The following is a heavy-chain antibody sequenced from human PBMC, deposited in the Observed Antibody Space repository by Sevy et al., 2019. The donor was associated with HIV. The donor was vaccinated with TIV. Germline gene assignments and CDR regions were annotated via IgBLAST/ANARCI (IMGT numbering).Heavy chain of an antibody. CDR3: ARSTNSAALDY. J-gene: IGHJ4*02. D-gene: IGHD2-2*01. V-gene: IGHV3-7*01. Sequence: GGSLRLSCAVSGFTFSSYWMSWVRQAPGKGLEWVANIKQDGGAPYYVDSVKGRFAISRDNAKNSLFIQMNSLRVEDTAVYYCARSTNSAALDYWGQGTPVTVSS. CDR1: GFTFSSYW. CDR2: IKQDGGAP.